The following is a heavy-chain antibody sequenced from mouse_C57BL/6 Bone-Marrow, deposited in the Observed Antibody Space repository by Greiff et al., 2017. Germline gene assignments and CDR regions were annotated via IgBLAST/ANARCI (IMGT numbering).Heavy chain of an antibody. J-gene: IGHJ2*01. Sequence: EVQLQQSGAELVRPGASVKLSCTASGFNIKDDYLTWVKQRPEQGLEWIGWIDPENGDTEYASKFQGKATITADTSSNTAYLQLSSLTSEDTAVYYCTTHYYGSSCVYFDYWGQGTTLTVSS. CDR1: GFNIKDDY. V-gene: IGHV14-4*01. D-gene: IGHD1-1*01. CDR2: IDPENGDT. CDR3: TTHYYGSSCVYFDY.